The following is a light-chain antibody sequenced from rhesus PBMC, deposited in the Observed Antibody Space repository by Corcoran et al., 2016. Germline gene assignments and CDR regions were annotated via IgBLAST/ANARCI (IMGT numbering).Light chain of an antibody. J-gene: IGKJ4*01. V-gene: IGKV1-74*01. CDR3: QQRNSYPLT. CDR1: ENVNNY. Sequence: DIQMTQSPSSLSASVGDRVTITCRASENVNNYLNWYQQKPGKAPKLLIYKASNLQSGVPSRFSGSGSGTEFTLTISSLQPEDFAPYYCQQRNSYPLTFGGGTTVEIK. CDR2: KAS.